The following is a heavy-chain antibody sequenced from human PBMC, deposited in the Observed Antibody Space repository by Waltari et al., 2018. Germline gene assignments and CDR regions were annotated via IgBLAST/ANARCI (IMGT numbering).Heavy chain of an antibody. Sequence: EVQLLESGGGLVQPGGSLRLSCAGSGFTFSRYWMGWGRPAAGKGLGWVANIKEDGNEKYYVDSVMGRFTISRDNAKNSLHLQMNSLRADDTAVYYCARGPYWGQGTLVTVSS. J-gene: IGHJ4*02. CDR1: GFTFSRYW. V-gene: IGHV3-7*04. CDR3: ARGPY. CDR2: IKEDGNEK.